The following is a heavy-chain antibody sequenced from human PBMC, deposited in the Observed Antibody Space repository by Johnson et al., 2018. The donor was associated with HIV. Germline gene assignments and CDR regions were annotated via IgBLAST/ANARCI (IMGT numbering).Heavy chain of an antibody. V-gene: IGHV3-7*04. CDR1: GFTFSRYW. CDR2: IKQDGSEK. Sequence: VQLVESGGGLVQPGGSLRLSCAASGFTFSRYWMSWVRQAPGKGLEWVANIKQDGSEKYYVDSVKGRFTISRDNSKSTLYLEMSSLRVEDTAVYYCARGEHSTVWRDAFDIWGQGTMVTVSS. D-gene: IGHD6-6*01. J-gene: IGHJ3*02. CDR3: ARGEHSTVWRDAFDI.